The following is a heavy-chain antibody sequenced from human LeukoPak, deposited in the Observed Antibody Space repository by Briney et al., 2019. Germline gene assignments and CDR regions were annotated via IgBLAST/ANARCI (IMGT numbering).Heavy chain of an antibody. V-gene: IGHV3-66*01. CDR1: GFTVSSKY. CDR2: IYSGGPT. J-gene: IGHJ3*02. Sequence: PGGCLSLSCAASGFTVSSKYMTWVRLAPGKGLEWVSVIYSGGPTYYADSVKGRVTISRDNSENTVYLQMNSLRVEDTAMYYCARRGDGGRAFDIWGQGTMVTVSS. CDR3: ARRGDGGRAFDI. D-gene: IGHD2-21*02.